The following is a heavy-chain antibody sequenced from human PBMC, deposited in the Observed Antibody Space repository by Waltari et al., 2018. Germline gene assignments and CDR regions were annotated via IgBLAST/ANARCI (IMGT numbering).Heavy chain of an antibody. CDR2: INPNSGGT. CDR1: GYTFTGYS. D-gene: IGHD1-26*01. Sequence: QVQLVQSGAEVKKPGASVKVSCKASGYTFTGYSMHWVRQAPGQGLEWMGRINPNSGGTNYAQKVQGRVTMTRDTSISTAYRERSRLRSDDTAVYYCAILRGGYYVANWFDPWGQGTLVTVSS. CDR3: AILRGGYYVANWFDP. V-gene: IGHV1-2*06. J-gene: IGHJ5*02.